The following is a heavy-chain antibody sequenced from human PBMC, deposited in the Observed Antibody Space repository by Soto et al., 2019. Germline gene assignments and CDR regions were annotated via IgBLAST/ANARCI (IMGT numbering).Heavy chain of an antibody. CDR2: VIPLFDTA. CDR3: ATGGHNDGYNFYHGMDV. Sequence: QVRVVQSGAEVKKPGSSVKVSCKVSGGIFTNNAISWVRQAPGQGLEWLGGVIPLFDTAYYAQIFRCRIRISADGATTTAYMELSGLTSADTAVYFCATGGHNDGYNFYHGMDVWGQGTTVTVS. V-gene: IGHV1-69*01. D-gene: IGHD5-18*01. CDR1: GGIFTNNA. J-gene: IGHJ6*02.